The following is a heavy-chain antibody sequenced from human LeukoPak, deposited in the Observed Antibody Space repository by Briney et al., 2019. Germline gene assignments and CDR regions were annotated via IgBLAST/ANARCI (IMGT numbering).Heavy chain of an antibody. Sequence: SQTLSLTCAVSGDTASSSTAVWNWIRQSPSRGLEWLGRTYFRSTWYNHYAVSLKSRITINPDTSKNQFSLHLDSVTPEDTAVYYCARDAIGGSYFDYWGQGALVTVSS. CDR3: ARDAIGGSYFDY. CDR1: GDTASSSTAV. D-gene: IGHD3-16*01. J-gene: IGHJ4*02. V-gene: IGHV6-1*01. CDR2: TYFRSTWYN.